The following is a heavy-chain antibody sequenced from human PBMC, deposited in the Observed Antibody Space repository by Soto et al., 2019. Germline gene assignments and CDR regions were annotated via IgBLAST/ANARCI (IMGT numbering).Heavy chain of an antibody. Sequence: GGSLRLSCAASGFSFSSSGMHWVRQAPGKGLEWVADIFYDGSKIHYADSVKGRFTISXXXXXXTXHXQMXXLRPEDTAVYYCAKDLTGPYDYWGQGTLVTVSS. CDR2: IFYDGSKI. V-gene: IGHV3-30*18. CDR3: AKDLTGPYDY. D-gene: IGHD3-9*01. CDR1: GFSFSSSG. J-gene: IGHJ4*02.